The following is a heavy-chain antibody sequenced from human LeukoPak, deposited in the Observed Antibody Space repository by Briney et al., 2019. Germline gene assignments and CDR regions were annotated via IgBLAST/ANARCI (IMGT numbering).Heavy chain of an antibody. J-gene: IGHJ4*02. CDR2: IRSKTYGGTT. V-gene: IGHV3-49*04. CDR3: TGSFGELTFFDY. CDR1: GFTFSTFA. Sequence: GGSLRLSCAASGFTFSTFAMLWVRQPRGKGLEWVGFIRSKTYGGTTEYAASVKGRFTISRDDSKSIAYLQMNSLKTEDTAVYYCTGSFGELTFFDYWGQGTLVTVSS. D-gene: IGHD3-10*01.